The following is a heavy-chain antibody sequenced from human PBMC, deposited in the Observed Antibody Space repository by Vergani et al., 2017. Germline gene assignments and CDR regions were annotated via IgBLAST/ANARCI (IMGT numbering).Heavy chain of an antibody. CDR1: GFTFSSYA. Sequence: EVQLLESGGGLVQPGGSLRLSCAASGFTFSSYAMSWVRQAPGKGLEWVSAISGSGGSTYYADSVKGRFTISRDNSKNTLYLQMNSLRAEDTAVYYCAKVLVPAARRDDAFDIWGQGTMVTVSS. V-gene: IGHV3-23*01. J-gene: IGHJ3*02. D-gene: IGHD2-2*01. CDR3: AKVLVPAARRDDAFDI. CDR2: ISGSGGST.